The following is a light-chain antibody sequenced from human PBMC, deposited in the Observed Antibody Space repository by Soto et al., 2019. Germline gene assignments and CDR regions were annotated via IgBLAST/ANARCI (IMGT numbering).Light chain of an antibody. CDR1: SSDVGGYKY. V-gene: IGLV2-14*01. J-gene: IGLJ3*02. CDR3: SSYTSSGTSVM. Sequence: QSALTQPASVSGSPGHSITISCTGTSSDVGGYKYVSWYQQHPDKAPQLIIFEVSNRPSGISSRSSGSKYGNTASLTISGLQAEDAAVYYWSSYTSSGTSVMFGRGTKLTVL. CDR2: EVS.